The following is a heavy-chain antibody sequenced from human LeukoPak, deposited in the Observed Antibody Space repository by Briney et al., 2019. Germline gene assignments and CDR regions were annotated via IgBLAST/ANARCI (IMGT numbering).Heavy chain of an antibody. CDR1: GGTFSSYA. D-gene: IGHD3-3*01. CDR3: ARVPIFGVVTLNWFDP. J-gene: IGHJ5*02. CDR2: IIPIFGTA. Sequence: SVKVSCTASGGTFSSYAISWVRQAPGQGLEWMGGIIPIFGTANYAQKFQGRVTITADESTSTAYMELSSLRSEDTAVYYCARVPIFGVVTLNWFDPWGQGTLVTVSS. V-gene: IGHV1-69*13.